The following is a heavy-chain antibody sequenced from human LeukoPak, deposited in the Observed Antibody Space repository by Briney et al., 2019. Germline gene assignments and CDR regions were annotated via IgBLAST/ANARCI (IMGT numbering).Heavy chain of an antibody. D-gene: IGHD3-22*01. V-gene: IGHV3-66*02. J-gene: IGHJ3*02. CDR1: GFTVSSNY. CDR3: ARAPFDDSSGFDI. Sequence: GGSLRLSCAASGFTVSSNYMSWVRQAPGKGLEWVSVIYSGGSTYYADSVKGRFTISRDNSKNTLYLQMNSLRAEDTAVYYCARAPFDDSSGFDIWGQGTMVTVSS. CDR2: IYSGGST.